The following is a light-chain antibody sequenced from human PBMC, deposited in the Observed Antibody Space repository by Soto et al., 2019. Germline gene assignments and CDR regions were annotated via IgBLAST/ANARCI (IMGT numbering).Light chain of an antibody. CDR2: AAS. J-gene: IGKJ1*01. CDR3: LQHYNYPRT. CDR1: QGIRND. Sequence: AIQMTQSPSSLSASVGDRVTIACRASQGIRNDLVWYQQKPGKAPNLLIYAASSLQSGVPSRFSGSGSGTDFTLTISILQPEDFATYYCLQHYNYPRTFGQGTKVEI. V-gene: IGKV1-6*01.